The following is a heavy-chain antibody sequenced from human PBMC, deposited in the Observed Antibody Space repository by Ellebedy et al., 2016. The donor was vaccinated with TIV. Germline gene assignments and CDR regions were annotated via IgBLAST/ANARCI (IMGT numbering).Heavy chain of an antibody. CDR1: GITFSTYS. D-gene: IGHD5-18*01. Sequence: GGSLRLSCAVSGITFSTYSMNWVRQAPGKGLEWISFISSSSSTIYYADSVKGRFTISRDNAKNSLYLQMNSLRADDTAVYYCARDAGRRVQLWEYYYDYWGQGTLVTVSS. J-gene: IGHJ4*02. V-gene: IGHV3-48*04. CDR2: ISSSSSTI. CDR3: ARDAGRRVQLWEYYYDY.